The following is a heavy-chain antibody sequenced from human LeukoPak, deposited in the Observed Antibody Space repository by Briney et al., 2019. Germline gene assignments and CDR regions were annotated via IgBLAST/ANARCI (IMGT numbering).Heavy chain of an antibody. J-gene: IGHJ4*02. CDR3: ARADPSTALGVALLQGVIDY. Sequence: PGGSLRLSCAASGFTFSTYSMTWVRQAPGKGLEWVSSISGSGDYVYYADSVKGRFTVSRDNAKNSLYLQMNSLGAEDTAVFYCARADPSTALGVALLQGVIDYWGQGTLVTVSS. V-gene: IGHV3-21*01. CDR2: ISGSGDYV. D-gene: IGHD3-3*01. CDR1: GFTFSTYS.